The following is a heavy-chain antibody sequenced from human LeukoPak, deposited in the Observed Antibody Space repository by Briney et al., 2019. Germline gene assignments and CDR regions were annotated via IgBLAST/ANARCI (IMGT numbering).Heavy chain of an antibody. D-gene: IGHD3-10*01. CDR2: IYYTGTT. CDR3: ARSQNSYGSGDY. J-gene: IGHJ4*02. Sequence: SETLSLTCTVSAGSVSNGNYYCSWLRQPPGKALEWIGYIYYTGTTYYIPSLEGRVTISVDTSKNQFSVKLNSVTAADTAVYSCARSQNSYGSGDYCSPGTLVTVSS. CDR1: AGSVSNGNYY. V-gene: IGHV4-61*01.